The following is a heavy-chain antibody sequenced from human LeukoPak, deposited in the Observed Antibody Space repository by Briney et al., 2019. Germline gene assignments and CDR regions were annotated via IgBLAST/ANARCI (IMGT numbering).Heavy chain of an antibody. CDR3: VRHAVKNTIYGVVNSYYFYYMDV. J-gene: IGHJ6*03. CDR1: GYTFTGYY. Sequence: KVSCKASGYTFTGYYMHWVRQAPGQGLEWMGIIDPRDSDTRYSPSFQGQVTISADKSMNATYLHWSTLGASDTAMYYCVRHAVKNTIYGVVNSYYFYYMDVWGTGTTVTVSS. D-gene: IGHD3-3*01. V-gene: IGHV5-51*01. CDR2: IDPRDSDT.